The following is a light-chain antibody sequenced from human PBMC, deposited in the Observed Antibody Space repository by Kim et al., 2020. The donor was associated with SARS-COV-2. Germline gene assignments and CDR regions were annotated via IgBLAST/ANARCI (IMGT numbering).Light chain of an antibody. V-gene: IGLV3-1*01. Sequence: VSPGQTASITCSGDKLGDKYAFWFQQKAGQSPVLVIYQDTKRPSGIPERFSGSNSGNTATLTISGTQAMDEADYYCQTWDSSTVVFGGGTQLTVL. J-gene: IGLJ3*02. CDR3: QTWDSSTVV. CDR2: QDT. CDR1: KLGDKY.